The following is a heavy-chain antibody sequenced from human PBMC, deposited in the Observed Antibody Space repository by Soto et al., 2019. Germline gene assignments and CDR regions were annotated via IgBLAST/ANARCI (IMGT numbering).Heavy chain of an antibody. CDR2: VNWNGGST. Sequence: EVQLVESGGGVLRPGGSLRLSCAASGFTFDDYGRSWARQPPGKGLEWGSGVNWNGGSTGYADSVKGRFTISRDNAKNSLYLQMNSLRAEDTAFYYCVRGASLNFDYWGQGTLVTVSS. J-gene: IGHJ4*02. V-gene: IGHV3-20*04. CDR1: GFTFDDYG. D-gene: IGHD1-26*01. CDR3: VRGASLNFDY.